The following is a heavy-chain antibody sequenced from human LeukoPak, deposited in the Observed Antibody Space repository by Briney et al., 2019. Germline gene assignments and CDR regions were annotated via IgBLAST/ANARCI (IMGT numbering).Heavy chain of an antibody. CDR3: ARSNWFDP. CDR2: ISASGGNT. V-gene: IGHV3-23*01. Sequence: GGSLRLSCAASGFTLRSYAMIWVRQTPGKGLEWVSGISASGGNTNYADSVKGRFTISRDNAKNSLYLQMNSLRAEDTAVYYCARSNWFDPWGQGTLVTVSS. CDR1: GFTLRSYA. J-gene: IGHJ5*02.